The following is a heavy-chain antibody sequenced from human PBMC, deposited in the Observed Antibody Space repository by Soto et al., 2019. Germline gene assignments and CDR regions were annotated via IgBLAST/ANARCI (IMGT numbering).Heavy chain of an antibody. Sequence: ASVKVSCKASGYTFTSYYMHWVRQAPGQGLEWMGIINPSGGSTSYAQKFQGRVTMTRDTSTSTVYMELSSLRSEDTAVYYCARDRRGGIALAYYYYYGMAFWGQGTTVTVSS. J-gene: IGHJ6*02. CDR2: INPSGGST. CDR3: ARDRRGGIALAYYYYYGMAF. CDR1: GYTFTSYY. V-gene: IGHV1-46*01. D-gene: IGHD6-19*01.